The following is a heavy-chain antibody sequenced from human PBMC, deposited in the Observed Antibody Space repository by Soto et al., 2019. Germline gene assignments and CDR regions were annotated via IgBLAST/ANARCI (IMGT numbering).Heavy chain of an antibody. CDR1: GVSISSSSYY. D-gene: IGHD4-17*01. CDR2: IFSSGST. Sequence: AETLSLTCTVSGVSISSSSYYWSWIRQPPGKGLQWIGYIFSSGSTNYNPSLKSRVTISVDTSKNQFSLNLSSVTAADTAVYYCARAHYGDYGYGMDVWGQGTTVTVSS. V-gene: IGHV4-61*05. J-gene: IGHJ6*02. CDR3: ARAHYGDYGYGMDV.